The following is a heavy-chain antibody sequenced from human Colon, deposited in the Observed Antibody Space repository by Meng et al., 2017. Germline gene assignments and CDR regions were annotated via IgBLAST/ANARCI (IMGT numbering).Heavy chain of an antibody. V-gene: IGHV4-4*02. CDR2: IYHSGNT. J-gene: IGHJ4*02. CDR3: ASRGFSYGYVSF. D-gene: IGHD5-18*01. Sequence: GPLQESGPGLVKHSGPLSLTGAVSGGSLSNSNWWSWVRQSTGKGLEWIGEIYHSGNTNYNPSLKSRVTISVDKSKNQFSLKVSSVTAADTAVYYCASRGFSYGYVSFWGQGTLVTVSS. CDR1: GGSLSNSNW.